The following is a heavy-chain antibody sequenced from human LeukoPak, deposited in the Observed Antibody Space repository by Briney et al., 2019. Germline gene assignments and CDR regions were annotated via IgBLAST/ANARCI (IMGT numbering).Heavy chain of an antibody. Sequence: SETLSLTCTVSGGSISSYYWSWIRQPAGKGLEWIGHICTSGSTNYNPSLKSRVTMSVDTSNSEFSLKLNSVTAADTAVYYCARTYDSPGYYSPDYYYMDVWGKGTTVTISS. D-gene: IGHD3-22*01. CDR3: ARTYDSPGYYSPDYYYMDV. J-gene: IGHJ6*03. CDR2: ICTSGST. CDR1: GGSISSYY. V-gene: IGHV4-4*07.